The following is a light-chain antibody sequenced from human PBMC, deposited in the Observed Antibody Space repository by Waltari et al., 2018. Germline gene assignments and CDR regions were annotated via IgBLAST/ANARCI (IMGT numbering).Light chain of an antibody. CDR3: SSYGGRNILV. V-gene: IGLV2-8*01. Sequence: QAALTQPHSVSGSPGQSVTISCTERASDIRGYNSLSWYQQYLDTAPKLIISEVTKRPSGVSERFSGSKSGTTASLTISGLQPEDEADYHCSSYGGRNILVFGGGTRLTVL. CDR2: EVT. J-gene: IGLJ2*01. CDR1: ASDIRGYNS.